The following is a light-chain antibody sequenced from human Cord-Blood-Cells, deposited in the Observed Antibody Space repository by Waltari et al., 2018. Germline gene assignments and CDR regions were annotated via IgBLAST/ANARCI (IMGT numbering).Light chain of an antibody. CDR1: SSYVGGYNY. V-gene: IGLV2-14*01. J-gene: IGLJ1*01. CDR3: SSYTSSSTLV. Sequence: QSALTQPASVSGSPGQSITIPFPGTSSYVGGYNYVSWYQQHPGKAPKLMIYEVSNRPSGVSNRFSGSKSGNTASLTISGLQAEDEADYYCSSYTSSSTLVFGTGTKVTVL. CDR2: EVS.